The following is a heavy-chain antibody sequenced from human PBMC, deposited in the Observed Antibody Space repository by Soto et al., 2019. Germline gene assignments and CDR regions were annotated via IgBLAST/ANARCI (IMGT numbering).Heavy chain of an antibody. D-gene: IGHD3-22*01. V-gene: IGHV3-30*18. CDR2: ISYDGSNK. J-gene: IGHJ4*02. Sequence: GGSLRLSCAASGFTFSSYGMHWVRQAPGKGLEWVAVISYDGSNKYCADSVKGRFTISRDNSKNTLYLQMNSLRAEDTAVYYCAKDQRYYDSSGPSNDWGQGTLVTVSS. CDR3: AKDQRYYDSSGPSND. CDR1: GFTFSSYG.